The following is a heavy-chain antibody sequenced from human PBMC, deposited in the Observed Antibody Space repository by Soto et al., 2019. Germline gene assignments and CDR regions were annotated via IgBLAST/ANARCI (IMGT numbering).Heavy chain of an antibody. J-gene: IGHJ5*02. V-gene: IGHV4-31*03. CDR2: IYYSGST. D-gene: IGHD6-19*01. CDR1: GGSISSGGYY. Sequence: PSETLSLTCTVSGGSISSGGYYWSWIRQHPGKGLEWIGYIYYSGSTYYNPSLKSRVTISVDTSKNQFSLKLSSVTAADTAVYYCARESHIAVAAKGGNWFDPWGQGTLVTVSS. CDR3: ARESHIAVAAKGGNWFDP.